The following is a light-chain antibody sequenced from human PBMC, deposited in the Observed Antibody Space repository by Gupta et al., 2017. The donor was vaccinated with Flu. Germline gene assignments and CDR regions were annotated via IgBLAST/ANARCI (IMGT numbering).Light chain of an antibody. CDR2: GAS. V-gene: IGKV3-20*01. J-gene: IGKJ2*01. Sequence: VLTQSPGTLSLSPGERATLSCRASQSVVSNYLAWYQHIPGQAPRLLIYGASSRATGIPDRFSGSGSGTDFTLTISRLEPEDFAVYYCQQYGRSPRTFGQGTKLEIK. CDR3: QQYGRSPRT. CDR1: QSVVSNY.